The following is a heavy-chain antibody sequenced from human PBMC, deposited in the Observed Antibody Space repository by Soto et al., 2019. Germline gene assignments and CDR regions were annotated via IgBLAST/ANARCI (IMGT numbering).Heavy chain of an antibody. J-gene: IGHJ3*02. CDR3: EREASYYVTANLGPGAFDI. CDR1: GGSITSFY. Sequence: SETLSLTCRVSGGSITSFYWSWIRQAPGQGLEWIGHIYFSGSSNYNPSFTSRVTLSGDTSKNHFSLELTSVTAADTAVYYCEREASYYVTANLGPGAFDIWGQGPLVTV. CDR2: IYFSGSS. V-gene: IGHV4-59*01. D-gene: IGHD3-10*02.